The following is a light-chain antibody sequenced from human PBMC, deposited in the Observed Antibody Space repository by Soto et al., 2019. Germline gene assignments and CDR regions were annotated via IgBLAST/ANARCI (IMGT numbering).Light chain of an antibody. Sequence: SVLTRPASVSGSPGQSITISRVGTNADIGDYNYVSWYQQHPGKVPKVIIYDVSNRPSGVSYRFSGTKSGNTASLTVSGLQAEDEADYYWCSYTRSGTLIFGTGTKVTVL. CDR2: DVS. V-gene: IGLV2-14*01. CDR1: NADIGDYNY. CDR3: CSYTRSGTLI. J-gene: IGLJ1*01.